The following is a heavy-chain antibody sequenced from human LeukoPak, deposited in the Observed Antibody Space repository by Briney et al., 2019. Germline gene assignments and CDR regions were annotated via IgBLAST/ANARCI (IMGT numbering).Heavy chain of an antibody. J-gene: IGHJ4*02. CDR3: ARDWRGSYFPDF. CDR1: GYTLTDYY. CDR2: INPNSGDT. V-gene: IGHV1-2*02. Sequence: GASVKVSCKASGYTLTDYYMHWVRQAPGQGLECMGWINPNSGDTNYAQKFQGRVTMTRDTSISTAYMDLSRLTSDDTAIYYCARDWRGSYFPDFWGQGTLVTVSS. D-gene: IGHD1-26*01.